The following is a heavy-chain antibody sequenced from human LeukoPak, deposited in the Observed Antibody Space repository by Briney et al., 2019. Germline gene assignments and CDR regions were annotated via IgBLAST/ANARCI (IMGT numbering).Heavy chain of an antibody. CDR3: ARDPELTVAGKLISLFDY. Sequence: ASETLSLTCTVSGGSISSYYWGWIRQPPGKGLEWIGSIYYSGSTYYNPSLKSRVTISVDTSKNQFSLKLSSVTAADTAVYYCARDPELTVAGKLISLFDYWGQGTLVTVSS. D-gene: IGHD6-19*01. V-gene: IGHV4-39*07. J-gene: IGHJ4*02. CDR1: GGSISSYY. CDR2: IYYSGST.